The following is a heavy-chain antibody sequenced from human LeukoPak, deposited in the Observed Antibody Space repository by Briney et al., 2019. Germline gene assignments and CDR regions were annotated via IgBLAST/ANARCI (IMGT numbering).Heavy chain of an antibody. V-gene: IGHV3-53*01. Sequence: GGSLRLSCAASGFTVSSNYMSWVRQAPGKGLEWVSVIYSGGSTYYANSVKGRFTISRDNSKNTLYLQMNSLRAEDTAVYYCARGVGYSGYDSEGGAFDIWGQGTMVTVSS. J-gene: IGHJ3*02. CDR3: ARGVGYSGYDSEGGAFDI. CDR1: GFTVSSNY. CDR2: IYSGGST. D-gene: IGHD5-12*01.